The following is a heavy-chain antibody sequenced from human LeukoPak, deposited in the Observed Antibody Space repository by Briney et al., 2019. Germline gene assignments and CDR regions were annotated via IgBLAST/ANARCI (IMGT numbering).Heavy chain of an antibody. CDR3: ARENWDYYFDY. D-gene: IGHD1-7*01. CDR1: GGSFSGYY. V-gene: IGHV4-34*01. CDR2: INHSGST. J-gene: IGHJ4*02. Sequence: PSETLSLTCAVYGGSFSGYYWSWIRQPPGKGLEWIGEINHSGSTNYNPSLKSRVTISVDMSKNQFSLKLSSVTAADTAVYYCARENWDYYFDYWGQGTLVTVSS.